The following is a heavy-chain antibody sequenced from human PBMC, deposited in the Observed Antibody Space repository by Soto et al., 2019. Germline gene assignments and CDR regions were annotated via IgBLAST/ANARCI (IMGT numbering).Heavy chain of an antibody. CDR2: ISSSGGTT. CDR1: GFTFSTYE. Sequence: VESGGDVEQPGGSLRLSCAASGFTFSTYEMSWVRHAPGTGLEWISHISSSGGTTYYADSVKGRFTISRDNANHSLFLQMNSLRVADTAVYYWARWEVVNGLDYWGQGTLVTVSA. J-gene: IGHJ4*02. CDR3: ARWEVVNGLDY. V-gene: IGHV3-48*03. D-gene: IGHD3-22*01.